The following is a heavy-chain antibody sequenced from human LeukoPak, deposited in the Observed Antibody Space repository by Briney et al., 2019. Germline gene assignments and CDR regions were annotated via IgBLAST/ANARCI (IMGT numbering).Heavy chain of an antibody. CDR3: ARDTTGYYYYGMDV. J-gene: IGHJ6*02. V-gene: IGHV4-59*01. CDR1: GGSISSYY. Sequence: KASETLSLTCTVSGGSISSYYWSWIRQPPGKELEWIGYIYYSGSTNYNPSLKSRVTISVDTSKNQFSLKLNSVTAADTAVHYCARDTTGYYYYGMDVWGQGTTVTVSS. CDR2: IYYSGST. D-gene: IGHD4-17*01.